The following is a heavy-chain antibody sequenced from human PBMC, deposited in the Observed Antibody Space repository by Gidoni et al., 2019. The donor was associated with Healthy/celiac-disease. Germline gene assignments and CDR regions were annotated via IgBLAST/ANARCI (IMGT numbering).Heavy chain of an antibody. CDR1: GFTFSSYE. J-gene: IGHJ5*02. V-gene: IGHV3-48*03. D-gene: IGHD2-2*01. CDR2: ISSSGSTI. Sequence: EVQLVESGGGLVPPGGSLRLSCAASGFTFSSYEMNWVRQAPGKGLEWVSDISSSGSTIYYADSVKGRFTISRDNAKNSLYLQMNSLRAEDTAVYYCASQRGREYQLLNWFDPWGQGTLVTVSS. CDR3: ASQRGREYQLLNWFDP.